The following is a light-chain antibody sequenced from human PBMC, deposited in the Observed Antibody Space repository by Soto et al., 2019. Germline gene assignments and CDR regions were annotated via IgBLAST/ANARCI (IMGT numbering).Light chain of an antibody. Sequence: DIQLTQSPSFLSASVGDRVTITCRASQGISSYLAWYQQKPGKAPKLLIYAASTLQSGVPPRFSGSGSGTEFTLTISSLQPEDFATYYCQQLNSDPRTFGPGTKVDIK. CDR3: QQLNSDPRT. CDR2: AAS. CDR1: QGISSY. J-gene: IGKJ3*01. V-gene: IGKV1-9*01.